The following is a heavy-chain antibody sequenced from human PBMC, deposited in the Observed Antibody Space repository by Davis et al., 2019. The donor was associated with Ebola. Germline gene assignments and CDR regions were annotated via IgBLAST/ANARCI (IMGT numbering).Heavy chain of an antibody. J-gene: IGHJ4*02. CDR2: ISAYSGNT. CDR1: GYTFTSYG. D-gene: IGHD6-19*01. V-gene: IGHV1-18*04. Sequence: AASVKVSCKASGYTFTSYGISWVRQAPGQGLEWMGWISAYSGNTNYAQKLQGRVTMTTDTSTSTAYMELRSLRSDDTAVYYCARGVGIAVAGDYFDYWGQGTLVTVSS. CDR3: ARGVGIAVAGDYFDY.